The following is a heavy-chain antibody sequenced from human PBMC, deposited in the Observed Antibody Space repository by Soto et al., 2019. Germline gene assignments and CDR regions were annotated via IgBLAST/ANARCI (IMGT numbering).Heavy chain of an antibody. CDR3: ARGRGSRELRFLEWLSAYYGMDV. D-gene: IGHD3-3*01. J-gene: IGHJ6*02. CDR2: INPNSGGT. Sequence: ASVKVSCKASGYTFTGYYTHWVRQAPGQGLEWMGWINPNSGGTNYAQKFQGRVTMTRDTSISTAYMELSRLRSDDTAVYYCARGRGSRELRFLEWLSAYYGMDVWGQGTTVTVSS. V-gene: IGHV1-2*02. CDR1: GYTFTGYY.